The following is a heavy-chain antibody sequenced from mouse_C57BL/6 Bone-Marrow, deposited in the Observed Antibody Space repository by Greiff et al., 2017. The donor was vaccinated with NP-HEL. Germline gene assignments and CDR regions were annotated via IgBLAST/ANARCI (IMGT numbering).Heavy chain of an antibody. D-gene: IGHD4-1*01. Sequence: EVQVVESGGGLVKPGGSLKLSCAASGFTFSSYAMSWVRQTPEKRLAWVATISDGGSYTYYPDNVQGRFTISRDNAKNNLYLQMSHLKSEDTAMYYCARGLVWFAYWGQGTLVTVSA. J-gene: IGHJ3*01. CDR3: ARGLVWFAY. V-gene: IGHV5-4*01. CDR2: ISDGGSYT. CDR1: GFTFSSYA.